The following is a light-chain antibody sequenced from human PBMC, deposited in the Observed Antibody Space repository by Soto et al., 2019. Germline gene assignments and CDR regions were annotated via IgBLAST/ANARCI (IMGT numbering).Light chain of an antibody. V-gene: IGKV3-15*01. CDR3: QHCQPYGDSPPLT. J-gene: IGKJ4*01. CDR2: GAS. Sequence: IVMTQSPATLSVSPGERVTLSCRASETVRTNLAWFQQNPGQTPRLLIFGASTRATGAPTRFTGSGSETEFTLTIDSLQSEDLAVYYCQHCQPYGDSPPLTFGGGTKVDIK. CDR1: ETVRTN.